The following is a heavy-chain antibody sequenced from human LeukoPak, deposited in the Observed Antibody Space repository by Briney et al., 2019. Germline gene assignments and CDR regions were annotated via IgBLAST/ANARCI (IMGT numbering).Heavy chain of an antibody. D-gene: IGHD3-3*01. V-gene: IGHV4-4*02. CDR1: GGSISSSNW. CDR3: AREDYDFWSGYTAFDI. J-gene: IGHJ3*02. Sequence: SETLSLTCAVSGGSISSSNWWSWVRQPPGKGLEWIGEIYHSGSTNYNPSLKSRVTISVDTSKNQFSLKLSSVTAADTAVYYCAREDYDFWSGYTAFDIWGQGTMVTVSS. CDR2: IYHSGST.